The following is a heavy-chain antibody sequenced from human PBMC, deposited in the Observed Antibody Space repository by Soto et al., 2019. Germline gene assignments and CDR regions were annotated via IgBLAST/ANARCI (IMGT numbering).Heavy chain of an antibody. J-gene: IGHJ6*02. D-gene: IGHD3-10*01. V-gene: IGHV3-48*01. Sequence: EVQLMESGGGLIQPGGSLRLSCAGSGFSFNTYSMNWVRQPPGKGLEWISYIRRDGNLIYYAYSVKGRFTISRDNAKKSLYLQMSSLRAEDTALYYCAPEVGGAFYGAGYLCWGQGTTVTVSS. CDR2: IRRDGNLI. CDR1: GFSFNTYS. CDR3: APEVGGAFYGAGYLC.